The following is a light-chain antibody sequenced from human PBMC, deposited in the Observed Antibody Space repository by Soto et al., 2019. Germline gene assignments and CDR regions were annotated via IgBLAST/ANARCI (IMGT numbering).Light chain of an antibody. CDR3: QQYNNWPIT. CDR2: GAS. J-gene: IGKJ5*01. Sequence: EIVLTQSPATLSVSPGERVSLSCRASQSVDINLAWYQQKPGQAPRLLIYGASTRATDMPGRFSGRGSGTDFTLTISSLRSEDSAVYLCQQYNNWPITFGQGIRLEI. V-gene: IGKV3-15*01. CDR1: QSVDIN.